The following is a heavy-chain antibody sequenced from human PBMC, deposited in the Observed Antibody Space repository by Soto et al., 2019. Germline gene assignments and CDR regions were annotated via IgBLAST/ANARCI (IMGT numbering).Heavy chain of an antibody. D-gene: IGHD4-17*01. Sequence: ASVKVSCKASGCTFTSYDINWVRQATGQGLEWMGWMNPNSGNTGYAQKFQGRVTMTRNTSISTAYMELSSLRSEDTAVYYCAGALFHRTLRCLFGYWRQGTLVTVXS. CDR3: AGALFHRTLRCLFGY. CDR2: MNPNSGNT. J-gene: IGHJ4*02. V-gene: IGHV1-8*01. CDR1: GCTFTSYD.